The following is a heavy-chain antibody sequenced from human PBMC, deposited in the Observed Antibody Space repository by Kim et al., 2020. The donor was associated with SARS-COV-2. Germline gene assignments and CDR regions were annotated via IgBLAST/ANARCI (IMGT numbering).Heavy chain of an antibody. V-gene: IGHV4-34*01. CDR2: INHSGST. CDR1: GGSFSGYY. CDR3: ARGHRGLLLWFGELHHRYYYYYGMGV. D-gene: IGHD3-10*01. J-gene: IGHJ6*01. Sequence: SETLSLTCAVYGGSFSGYYWSWIRQPPGKGLEWIGEINHSGSTNYNPSLKTRVTISVDTSKNQFSLKLSSVTAADTAVDYCARGHRGLLLWFGELHHRYYYYYGMGVWGQGTTVNVSS.